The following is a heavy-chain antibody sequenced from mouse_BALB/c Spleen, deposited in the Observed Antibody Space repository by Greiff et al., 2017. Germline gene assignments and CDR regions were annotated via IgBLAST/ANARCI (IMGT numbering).Heavy chain of an antibody. CDR1: GSNIKAYY. CDR2: IVPENGDT. CDR3: NAITTVVATYYFDY. J-gene: IGHJ2*01. D-gene: IGHD1-1*01. Sequence: VQLQQSGAELVRSGASVKLSCTASGSNIKAYYMHWVKQRPEQGLEWIGWIVPENGDTEYAPKFQGKATMTADTSSNTAYLQLSSLTSEDTAVYYCNAITTVVATYYFDYWGQGTTLTVSS. V-gene: IGHV14-4*02.